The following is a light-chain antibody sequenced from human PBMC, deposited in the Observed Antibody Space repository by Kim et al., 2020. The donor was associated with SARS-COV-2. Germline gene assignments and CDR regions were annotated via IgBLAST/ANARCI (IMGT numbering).Light chain of an antibody. CDR1: QSISSW. J-gene: IGKJ4*01. Sequence: DIQMTQSPSSVSASVGDRVTITCRASQSISSWLAWYQQKQGKAPKLLIYAASSLQSGVPSRFSGSGSGTDFTLTISSLQPEDFATYYCQQANSFPLTFGGGTKVDIK. CDR2: AAS. V-gene: IGKV1-12*01. CDR3: QQANSFPLT.